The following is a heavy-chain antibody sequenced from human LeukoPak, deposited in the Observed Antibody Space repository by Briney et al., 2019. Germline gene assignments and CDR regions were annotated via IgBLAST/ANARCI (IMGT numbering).Heavy chain of an antibody. CDR1: GFTFSSYA. CDR3: ARERGYDSSGYYSGRRYFQH. CDR2: ISYDGSNK. Sequence: PGGSLRLSCAASGFTFSSYAMHWVRQAPGKGLEWVAVISYDGSNKYYADSVKGRFTISRDNSKNTLYLQMNSLRAEDTAVYYCARERGYDSSGYYSGRRYFQHWGQGTLVTVSS. J-gene: IGHJ1*01. V-gene: IGHV3-30-3*01. D-gene: IGHD3-22*01.